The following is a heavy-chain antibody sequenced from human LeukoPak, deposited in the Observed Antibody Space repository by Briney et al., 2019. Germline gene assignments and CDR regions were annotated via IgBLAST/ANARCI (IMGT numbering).Heavy chain of an antibody. CDR2: IHPSGIF. D-gene: IGHD5-24*01. CDR3: ARGRDRSKTGDL. Sequence: SETLSLTCAVYGGSCDDYYCSWIRQPPGKGLEWIGEIHPSGIFYYNSSLVSRVTISIDTSKTQFSLRLTSVTASDTAFYYCARGRDRSKTGDLWGQGSLVTVSS. V-gene: IGHV4-34*01. J-gene: IGHJ5*02. CDR1: GGSCDDYY.